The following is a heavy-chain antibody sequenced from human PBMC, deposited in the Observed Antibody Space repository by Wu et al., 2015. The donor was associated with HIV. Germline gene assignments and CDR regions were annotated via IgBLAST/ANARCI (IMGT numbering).Heavy chain of an antibody. V-gene: IGHV1-2*02. CDR2: LNPNTGGT. D-gene: IGHD1-26*01. Sequence: QGHLVQSGAEVKNPGASVKVSCQTSGYTFTAYYMHWVRQAPGQGLEWMGWLNPNTGGTRYAQNFQGRVTMTSDTSITTAYMELNSLRSDDTAVYYCATSPIVGATTNFDYWGQGTLVTVSS. CDR1: GYTFTAYY. J-gene: IGHJ4*02. CDR3: ATSPIVGATTNFDY.